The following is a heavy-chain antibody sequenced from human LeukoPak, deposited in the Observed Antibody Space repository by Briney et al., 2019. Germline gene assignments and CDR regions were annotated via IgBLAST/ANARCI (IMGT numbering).Heavy chain of an antibody. CDR2: MNPNSGNT. J-gene: IGHJ4*02. CDR3: ARVSRLRRHIVVVPAAMQDSDYDSSGQPLAY. CDR1: GYTFTSHY. V-gene: IGHV1-8*02. D-gene: IGHD2-2*01. Sequence: ASVKVSCKASGYTFTSHYMHWVRQATGQGLEWMGWMNPNSGNTGYAQKFQGRVTMTRNTSISTAYMELSSLRSEDTAVYYCARVSRLRRHIVVVPAAMQDSDYDSSGQPLAYWGQGTLVTVSS.